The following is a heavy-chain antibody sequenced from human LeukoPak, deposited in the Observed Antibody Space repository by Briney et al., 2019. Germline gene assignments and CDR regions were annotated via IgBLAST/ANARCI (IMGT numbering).Heavy chain of an antibody. J-gene: IGHJ4*02. CDR1: GFTFNTYD. V-gene: IGHV3-23*01. CDR2: ISGSGGAT. CDR3: ARKSASGNYPLDY. Sequence: GGSLRLSCAASGFTFNTYDMSWVRQAPGKGLEWVSGISGSGGATYYADSVKGRFTISRDNAKNTVFLQMSSLRAEDTALYYCARKSASGNYPLDYWGQGTLVTVSS. D-gene: IGHD3-10*01.